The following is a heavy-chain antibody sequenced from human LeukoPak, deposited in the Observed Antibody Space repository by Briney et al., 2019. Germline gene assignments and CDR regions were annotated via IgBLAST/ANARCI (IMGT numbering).Heavy chain of an antibody. V-gene: IGHV3-23*01. CDR3: AKECDYSPGHKFDL. J-gene: IGHJ4*02. D-gene: IGHD3-10*01. CDR1: GFTFNNYL. Sequence: GGSLRLSCAASGFTFNNYLMGWVRQAPGKGLVWVSVLFTGGGRTLYADSVKGRFTISGDTSRTTLYLQMNGLRAEDTAVYYCAKECDYSPGHKFDLWGQGTLVTVSS. CDR2: LFTGGGRT.